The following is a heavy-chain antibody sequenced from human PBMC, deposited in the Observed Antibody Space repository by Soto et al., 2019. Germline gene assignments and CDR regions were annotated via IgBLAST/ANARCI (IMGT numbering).Heavy chain of an antibody. Sequence: GASVKVSCKASGGTFSSYTISWVRQAPGQGLEWMGRIIPILGIANYAQKFQGRVTITADKSTSTAYMELSSLRSEDTAVYYCARGTEDYGGNELDYWGQGTLVTVYS. D-gene: IGHD4-17*01. J-gene: IGHJ4*02. CDR1: GGTFSSYT. V-gene: IGHV1-69*02. CDR2: IIPILGIA. CDR3: ARGTEDYGGNELDY.